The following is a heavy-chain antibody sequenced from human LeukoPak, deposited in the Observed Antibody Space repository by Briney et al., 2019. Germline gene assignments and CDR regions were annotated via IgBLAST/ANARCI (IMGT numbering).Heavy chain of an antibody. CDR2: INNDGSST. D-gene: IGHD3-10*01. CDR3: VIGGTYGSGS. J-gene: IGHJ4*02. V-gene: IGHV3-74*01. CDR1: GVTFATTW. Sequence: GGSLRLSCAASGVTFATTWMHWVRQAPGKGLVWVSLINNDGSSTNYADSVKGRFTISRDNAKNTLYLQMKSLRAEDTAVYYCVIGGTYGSGSWGQGTLVTVSS.